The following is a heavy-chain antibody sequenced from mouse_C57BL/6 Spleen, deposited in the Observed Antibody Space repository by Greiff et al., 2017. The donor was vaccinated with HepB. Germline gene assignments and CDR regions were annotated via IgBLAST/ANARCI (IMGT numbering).Heavy chain of an antibody. CDR3: ATLTEAY. V-gene: IGHV1-69*01. Sequence: QVQLQQPGAELVMPGASVKLSCKASGYTFTSYWMHWVKQRPGQGLEWIGEIDPSDSYTNYNQKFKGKSTLTVDKSSSTAYMQLSSLTSEDSAVYYCATLTEAYWGQGTLVTVSA. J-gene: IGHJ3*01. CDR1: GYTFTSYW. CDR2: IDPSDSYT.